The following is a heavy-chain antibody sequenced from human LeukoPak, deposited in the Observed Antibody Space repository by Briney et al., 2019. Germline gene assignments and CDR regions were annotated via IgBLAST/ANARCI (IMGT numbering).Heavy chain of an antibody. V-gene: IGHV4-34*01. CDR1: GVSFSGYY. J-gene: IGHJ4*02. D-gene: IGHD3-10*01. Sequence: SETLSLTCAVYGVSFSGYYWSWIRQPPGKGLEWIGEINHSGSTNYNPSLKSRVTISVDTSKNQFSLKLSSVTAADTAVYYCAMLRGSSSGSYNYWGQGTLVTVSS. CDR2: INHSGST. CDR3: AMLRGSSSGSYNY.